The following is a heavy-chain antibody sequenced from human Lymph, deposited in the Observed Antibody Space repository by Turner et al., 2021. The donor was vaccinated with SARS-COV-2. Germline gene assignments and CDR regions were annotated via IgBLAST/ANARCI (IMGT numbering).Heavy chain of an antibody. J-gene: IGHJ5*02. Sequence: EVQLLESGGGLVQPGGSLRLSCAASGFTFSSYTMSWVRQAPGKGLELVSAISGSGASTYYADSVKGRFTISRDNSKNTLYLQMNSLRVEDTAVYYCAKDGYDGIYCGGGSCYSGWFDPWGQGTLVTVSS. CDR2: ISGSGAST. CDR1: GFTFSSYT. V-gene: IGHV3-23*01. D-gene: IGHD2-15*01. CDR3: AKDGYDGIYCGGGSCYSGWFDP.